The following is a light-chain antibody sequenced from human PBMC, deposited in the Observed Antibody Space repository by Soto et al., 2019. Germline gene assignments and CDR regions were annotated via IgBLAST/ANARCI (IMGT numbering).Light chain of an antibody. CDR2: DSD. CDR3: QCYDSSLSAYV. J-gene: IGLJ1*01. V-gene: IGLV1-40*01. Sequence: LLTQQPSVSGAPGQRVTISCTGSTSNIGAGYDVHWYQQLPGTAPKLLIYDSDNRPSGVPDRFSGSKSGTSASLAITGLQGEDEADYCCQCYDSSLSAYVFGTGTRSPS. CDR1: TSNIGAGYD.